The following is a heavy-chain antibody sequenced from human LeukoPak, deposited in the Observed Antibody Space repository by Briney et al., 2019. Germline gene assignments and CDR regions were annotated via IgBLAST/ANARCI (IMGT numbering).Heavy chain of an antibody. CDR2: IKQDGSEK. J-gene: IGHJ3*02. Sequence: GGSLRLSCAASGFTFSSYWMSWGRQAPGKGLEWVANIKQDGSEKYYVDSVKGRFTISRDNAKTSLYLQMNSLRAEDTAVYYCARDSYGDYVLGAFDIWGQGTMVTVSS. D-gene: IGHD4-17*01. V-gene: IGHV3-7*01. CDR1: GFTFSSYW. CDR3: ARDSYGDYVLGAFDI.